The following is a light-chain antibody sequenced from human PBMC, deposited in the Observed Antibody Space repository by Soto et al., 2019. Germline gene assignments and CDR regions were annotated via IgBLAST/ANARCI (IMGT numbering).Light chain of an antibody. CDR1: SIDVGGYNY. CDR3: SSYTSSSTLYV. CDR2: DVA. Sequence: QSALTQPASVSGSPGQSIAISCTGASIDVGGYNYVSWYQQHPGKAPKLMIYDVASRPSGVSDRFSGSKSGNTAFLTISGLQAEDEADYYCSSYTSSSTLYVFGTGTKLTVL. V-gene: IGLV2-14*03. J-gene: IGLJ1*01.